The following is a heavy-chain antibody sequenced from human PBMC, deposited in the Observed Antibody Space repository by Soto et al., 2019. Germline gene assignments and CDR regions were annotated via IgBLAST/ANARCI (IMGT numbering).Heavy chain of an antibody. Sequence: GGSLRLSCAASGFTFSSYWMHWVRQAPGKGLVWVSRINSDGSTTSYADSVKGRFTFSRDNAKNTLYLQMNSLRAEDTAVYYCVNSRAYLDVWGKGTTVTVSS. CDR3: VNSRAYLDV. CDR2: INSDGSTT. V-gene: IGHV3-74*01. J-gene: IGHJ6*03. CDR1: GFTFSSYW.